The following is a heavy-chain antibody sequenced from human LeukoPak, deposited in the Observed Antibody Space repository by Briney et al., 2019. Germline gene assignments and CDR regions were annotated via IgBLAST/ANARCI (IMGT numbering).Heavy chain of an antibody. CDR1: GFTFSSYA. D-gene: IGHD1-7*01. CDR2: ISGSGVNT. CDR3: AKLGGPYNWDYAGLNYMDV. Sequence: GGSLRLSCAASGFTFSSYAMTWVRQAPGKGLEWVSGISGSGVNTYYAGSVKGRFTISRDNSKNTLYLQMNSLRAEDTAVYYCAKLGGPYNWDYAGLNYMDVWGKGTTFTVSS. J-gene: IGHJ6*03. V-gene: IGHV3-23*01.